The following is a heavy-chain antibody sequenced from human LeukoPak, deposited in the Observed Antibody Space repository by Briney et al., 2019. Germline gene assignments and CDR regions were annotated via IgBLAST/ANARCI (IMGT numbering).Heavy chain of an antibody. V-gene: IGHV3-21*01. CDR3: ARDGDIVVVPAAIQRNYYYYGMDV. CDR1: GFTFSIYS. D-gene: IGHD2-2*01. CDR2: ISSSSYI. J-gene: IGHJ6*04. Sequence: GGSLRLSCAVSGFTFSIYSMNWVREAPGKGLEWVSYISSSSYIYYADSVKGRFTISRDNAKNSLYLQMNSLRAEDTAVYYCARDGDIVVVPAAIQRNYYYYGMDVWGKGTTVTVSS.